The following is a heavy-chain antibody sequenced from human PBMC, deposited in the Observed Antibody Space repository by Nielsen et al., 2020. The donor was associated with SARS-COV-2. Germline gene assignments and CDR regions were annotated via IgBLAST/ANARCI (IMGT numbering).Heavy chain of an antibody. CDR3: ARALIIAAAVTPDFDY. D-gene: IGHD6-13*01. V-gene: IGHV1-2*02. CDR2: INPNSGGT. Sequence: ASVKVSCKASGYTFTGYYMHWVRQAPGQGLEWMGWINPNSGGTNYAQKFQGRVTMTRDTSISTAYMELSRLRSDDTAVYYCARALIIAAAVTPDFDYWGQGTLVTVSS. J-gene: IGHJ4*02. CDR1: GYTFTGYY.